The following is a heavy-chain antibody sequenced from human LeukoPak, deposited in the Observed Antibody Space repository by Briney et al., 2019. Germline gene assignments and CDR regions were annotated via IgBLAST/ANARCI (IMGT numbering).Heavy chain of an antibody. CDR2: IYYSGST. D-gene: IGHD1-26*01. Sequence: SETLSLTCTVSGDSISSSSYYWGWIRRPPGKGLEWIGSIYYSGSTYYNPSLKSCVTISVDTSKNQFSLKLSSVTAADTAIYYCARVIVGATTIDYWGQGTLVTVSS. V-gene: IGHV4-39*01. CDR1: GDSISSSSYY. CDR3: ARVIVGATTIDY. J-gene: IGHJ4*02.